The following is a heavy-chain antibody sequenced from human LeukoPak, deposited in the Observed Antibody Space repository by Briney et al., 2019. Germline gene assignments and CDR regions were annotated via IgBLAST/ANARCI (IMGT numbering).Heavy chain of an antibody. Sequence: GGSLRLSCAASGFTFSSYWMSWVRQAPGKGLEWVANIKQDGSGKYYVDSVKGRFTISRDNAKNSLYLQMNSLRAEDTAVYYCARSIDTYYYDSSGYYPFDYWGQGTLVTVSS. CDR3: ARSIDTYYYDSSGYYPFDY. CDR2: IKQDGSGK. V-gene: IGHV3-7*01. J-gene: IGHJ4*02. D-gene: IGHD3-22*01. CDR1: GFTFSSYW.